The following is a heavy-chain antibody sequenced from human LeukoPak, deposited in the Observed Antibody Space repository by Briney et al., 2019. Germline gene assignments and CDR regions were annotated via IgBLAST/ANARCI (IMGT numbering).Heavy chain of an antibody. D-gene: IGHD3-10*01. J-gene: IGHJ3*02. Sequence: GGSLRLSCAASGFTFSSYWMHWVRHAPGKGLVWVSRINSDGSSTSYADSVKGRFTISRDNAKNTLYLQMNSLRAEDTAVYYCARETENRGAFDIWGQGTMVTVSS. CDR2: INSDGSST. CDR3: ARETENRGAFDI. CDR1: GFTFSSYW. V-gene: IGHV3-74*01.